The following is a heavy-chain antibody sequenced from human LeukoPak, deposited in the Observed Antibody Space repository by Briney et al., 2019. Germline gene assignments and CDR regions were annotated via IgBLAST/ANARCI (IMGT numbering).Heavy chain of an antibody. J-gene: IGHJ4*02. D-gene: IGHD6-25*01. CDR1: NGSIITSTYY. Sequence: SETLSLTCTVSNGSIITSTYYWGWLRQPPGKGLEWIGSIYYSASTHYNPSLKSRVTISVDTSKNQFSLKLSSVTAADTAVYYCARDLRGLDYWGQGTLVTVSS. V-gene: IGHV4-39*07. CDR2: IYYSAST. CDR3: ARDLRGLDY.